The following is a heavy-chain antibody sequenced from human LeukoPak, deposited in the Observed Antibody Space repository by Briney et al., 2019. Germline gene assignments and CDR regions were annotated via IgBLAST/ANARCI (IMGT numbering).Heavy chain of an antibody. CDR1: GFTFSNNW. CDR2: INHSGST. V-gene: IGHV4-34*01. CDR3: ARFGRIAAAGTGYYYYMDV. J-gene: IGHJ6*03. Sequence: GSLRLSCAASGFTFSNNWMHWVRLAPGKGLEWIGEINHSGSTNYNPSLTSRVTISVDTSKNQFSLKLSSVTAADTAVYYCARFGRIAAAGTGYYYYMDVWGKGTTVTVSS. D-gene: IGHD6-13*01.